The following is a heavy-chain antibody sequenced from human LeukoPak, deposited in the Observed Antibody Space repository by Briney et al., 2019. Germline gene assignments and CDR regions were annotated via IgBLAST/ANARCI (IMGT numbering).Heavy chain of an antibody. CDR2: IYHSGST. CDR1: GYSISSGYY. Sequence: SETLSLTCTVSGYSISSGYYWGWIRQPPGKGLEWIGSIYHSGSTYYNPSLKSRATISVDTSKNQFSLKLSSVTAADTAVYYCARWLPEKYYFDYWGQGTLVTVSS. V-gene: IGHV4-38-2*02. CDR3: ARWLPEKYYFDY. J-gene: IGHJ4*02. D-gene: IGHD5-12*01.